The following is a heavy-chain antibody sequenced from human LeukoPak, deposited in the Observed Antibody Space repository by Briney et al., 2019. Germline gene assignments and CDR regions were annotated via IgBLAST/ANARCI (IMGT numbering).Heavy chain of an antibody. CDR3: ARGPASINLYVGDN. CDR2: INGDGSGI. Sequence: GGSLRLSCAASGFTFKNYWMHWVRQAPGKGLVWVSRINGDGSGITYADSVKGRFTISRDNAKNTLNLQMNSLRAEDTAVYFCARGPASINLYVGDNWGQRTLVTVCS. V-gene: IGHV3-74*03. J-gene: IGHJ4*02. CDR1: GFTFKNYW. D-gene: IGHD3-3*02.